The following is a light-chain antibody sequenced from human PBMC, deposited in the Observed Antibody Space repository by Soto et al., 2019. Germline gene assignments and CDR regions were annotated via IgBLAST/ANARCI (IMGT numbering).Light chain of an antibody. CDR1: QSVSSN. J-gene: IGKJ5*01. Sequence: EIVVTQSPATLSVSPGERATLSCRASQSVSSNLAWYQQKPGQAPRLLIYGASTRATGIPARFSGSGSGTEFTLTINSLQSEDFAVYYCQQYNNWPPATFGQGTRLEIK. CDR2: GAS. V-gene: IGKV3-15*01. CDR3: QQYNNWPPAT.